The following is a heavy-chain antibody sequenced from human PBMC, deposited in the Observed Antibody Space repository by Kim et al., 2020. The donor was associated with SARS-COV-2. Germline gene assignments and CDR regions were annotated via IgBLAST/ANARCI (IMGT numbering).Heavy chain of an antibody. CDR1: GGSISSYY. V-gene: IGHV4-59*08. D-gene: IGHD6-13*01. J-gene: IGHJ5*02. CDR2: IYYSGST. CDR3: ARHSAAAGTRGNWFDP. Sequence: SETLSLTCTVSGGSISSYYWSWIRQPPGKGLEWIGYIYYSGSTNYNPSLKSRVTISVDTSKNQFSLKLSSVTAADTAVYYCARHSAAAGTRGNWFDPWGQGTLVTVSS.